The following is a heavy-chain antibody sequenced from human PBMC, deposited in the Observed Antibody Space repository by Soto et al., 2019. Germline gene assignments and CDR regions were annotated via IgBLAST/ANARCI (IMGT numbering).Heavy chain of an antibody. V-gene: IGHV4-59*02. CDR3: ARDMHAGFTPFLAP. D-gene: IGHD2-15*01. J-gene: IGHJ5*02. CDR2: TAYTGNT. Sequence: DTLSLHGVGFDVYVISYHWSWIRHFPGKGLEWIAYTAYTGNTNYNPSHKRRVTISIDTTKNQLSLKLTSMTAADTAVYYGARDMHAGFTPFLAPGGQGTLVTVPS. CDR1: DVYVISYH.